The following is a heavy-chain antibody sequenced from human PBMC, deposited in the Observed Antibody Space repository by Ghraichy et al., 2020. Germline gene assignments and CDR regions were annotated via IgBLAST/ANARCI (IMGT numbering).Heavy chain of an antibody. V-gene: IGHV4-34*01. CDR1: GGSFSGYY. Sequence: SETLSLTCAVYGGSFSGYYWSWIRQPPGKGLEWIGEINHSGSTNYNPSLKSRVTISVDTSKNQFSLKLSSVTAADTAVYYCARGNRYYDFWSGYPRPEYFQHWGQGTLVTVSS. J-gene: IGHJ1*01. CDR3: ARGNRYYDFWSGYPRPEYFQH. D-gene: IGHD3-3*01. CDR2: INHSGST.